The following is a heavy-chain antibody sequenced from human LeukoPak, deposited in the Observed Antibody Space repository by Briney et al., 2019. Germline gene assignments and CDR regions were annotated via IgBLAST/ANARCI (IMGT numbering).Heavy chain of an antibody. J-gene: IGHJ4*02. Sequence: GESLKISCKTSGYSFITYWIGWVRQMPGKGLEWMGVIFPPDSETRYNPSFQGQVTISADKSISTAYLLWSSLKASDTAIYYCARQEYSGSYLDSWGQGTLVTVSS. CDR2: IFPPDSET. CDR3: ARQEYSGSYLDS. V-gene: IGHV5-51*01. CDR1: GYSFITYW. D-gene: IGHD1-26*01.